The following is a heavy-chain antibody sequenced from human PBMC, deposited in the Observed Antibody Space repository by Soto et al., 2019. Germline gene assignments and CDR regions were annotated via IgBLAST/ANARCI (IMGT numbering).Heavy chain of an antibody. V-gene: IGHV1-18*01. CDR2: ISPYNDNT. D-gene: IGHD3-10*01. J-gene: IGHJ4*02. Sequence: QVPLVQSGAEVKKPGASVKVSCKASGYTFTSYHITCVRQAPGQGLEWMGWISPYNDNTNYAQKLQGRVTMTTDTATSTAYMELRSLRSDDTAVYYCAKEGEIVDWGQGTLVTVSS. CDR1: GYTFTSYH. CDR3: AKEGEIVD.